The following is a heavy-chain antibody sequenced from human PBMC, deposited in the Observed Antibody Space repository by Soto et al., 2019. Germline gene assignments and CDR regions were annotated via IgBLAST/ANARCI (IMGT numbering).Heavy chain of an antibody. D-gene: IGHD3-22*01. CDR1: GFTFSSYA. CDR3: ANSARHYYDSSGYANYFDY. V-gene: IGHV3-23*01. Sequence: GGSLRLSCAASGFTFSSYAMSWVRQAPGKGLEWVSAISSSGGSTYYADSVKGRFTISRDNSKNTVYLQMNTLRAEDTAVYYCANSARHYYDSSGYANYFDYWGQGTLVTVSS. CDR2: ISSSGGST. J-gene: IGHJ4*02.